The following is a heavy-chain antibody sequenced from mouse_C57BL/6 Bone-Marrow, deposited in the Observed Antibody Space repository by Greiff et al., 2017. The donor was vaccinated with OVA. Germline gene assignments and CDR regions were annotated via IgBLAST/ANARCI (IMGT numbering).Heavy chain of an antibody. J-gene: IGHJ2*01. CDR3: ARGGLRRYFDY. Sequence: QVQLQQSGPELVKPGASVKISCKASGYTFTDYYINWVKQRPGQGLEWIGWIFPGSGSTYYNEKFKGKATLTVDKSSSTADMLLSSLTSEDSAVYFCARGGLRRYFDYWGQGTTLTVSS. CDR2: IFPGSGST. CDR1: GYTFTDYY. V-gene: IGHV1-75*01. D-gene: IGHD2-2*01.